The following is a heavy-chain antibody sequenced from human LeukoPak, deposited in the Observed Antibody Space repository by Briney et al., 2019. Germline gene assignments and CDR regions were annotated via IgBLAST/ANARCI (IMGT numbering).Heavy chain of an antibody. CDR3: ARGPADYNKLKPGDRDGYNYKSKRTPFDY. J-gene: IGHJ4*02. V-gene: IGHV4-34*01. Sequence: SETLSLTCAVYGGSFSGYFWSWIRQPSGKGLEWIGEINRGGSTNYNPSLKSRVTISVDTSKNQFSLKLSSVTAADTAVYYCARGPADYNKLKPGDRDGYNYKSKRTPFDYWGQGTLVTVSS. CDR2: INRGGST. D-gene: IGHD5-24*01. CDR1: GGSFSGYF.